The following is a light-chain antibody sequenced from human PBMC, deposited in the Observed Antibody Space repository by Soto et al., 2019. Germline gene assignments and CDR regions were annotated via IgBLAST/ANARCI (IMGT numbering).Light chain of an antibody. CDR1: SSDVGGYNY. V-gene: IGLV2-8*01. CDR3: SSYACSNTPYV. Sequence: QSVLTQPPSASGSPGQSVTISCTGTSSDVGGYNYVSWYQQHPGKAPKLLIYEVIKRPSGVPDRFSASRSGNTASLTVSGLQAEDEADYYCSSYACSNTPYVFGTGNKVTVL. J-gene: IGLJ1*01. CDR2: EVI.